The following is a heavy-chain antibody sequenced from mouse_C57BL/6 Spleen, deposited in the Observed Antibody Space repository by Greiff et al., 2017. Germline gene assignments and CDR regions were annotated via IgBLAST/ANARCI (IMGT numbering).Heavy chain of an antibody. J-gene: IGHJ1*03. CDR2: IDPSDSET. Sequence: QVQLQQPGAELVRPGSSVKLSCKASGYTFTSYWMHWVKQRPIQGLEWIGNIDPSDSETHYNQKFKDKATLTVDKSSSTAYMQLSSLTSEDSAVYYCARTECCTTVRYVDVWGTGTTVTVSS. CDR1: GYTFTSYW. CDR3: ARTECCTTVRYVDV. V-gene: IGHV1-52*01. D-gene: IGHD1-1*01.